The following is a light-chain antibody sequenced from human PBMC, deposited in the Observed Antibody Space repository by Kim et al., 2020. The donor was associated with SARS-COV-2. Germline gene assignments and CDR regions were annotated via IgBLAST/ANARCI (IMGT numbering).Light chain of an antibody. V-gene: IGKV3-11*01. Sequence: EIVLTQSPATLSLSPGERATLSCRASQSVSSQLAWYQQKPGQAPRLLIYGASNRATGIPARFTGSGSGTDFTLAISSLESEDFAVYYCQQRSNWMFSFGQGTKLEIK. J-gene: IGKJ2*01. CDR1: QSVSSQ. CDR3: QQRSNWMFS. CDR2: GAS.